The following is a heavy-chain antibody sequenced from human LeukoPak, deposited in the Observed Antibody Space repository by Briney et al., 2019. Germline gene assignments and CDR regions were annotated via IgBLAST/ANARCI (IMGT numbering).Heavy chain of an antibody. CDR3: ARGWVEQWLALGGFDYYYGMDV. CDR2: INHNGST. V-gene: IGHV4-34*01. J-gene: IGHJ6*02. Sequence: PSETLSLTCAVYGGSFSGYYWSWIRQPPGKGLEGIGEINHNGSTNYNPSLKSRVTISVDTSKNQFSLKLSSVNAADTAVYYCARGWVEQWLALGGFDYYYGMDVWGQGTTVIVSS. D-gene: IGHD6-19*01. CDR1: GGSFSGYY.